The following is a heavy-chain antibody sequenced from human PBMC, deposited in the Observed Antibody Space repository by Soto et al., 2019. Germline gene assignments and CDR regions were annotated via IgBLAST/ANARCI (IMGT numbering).Heavy chain of an antibody. CDR1: GISFSSYA. J-gene: IGHJ6*04. CDR3: AIDFTSPDV. Sequence: EVPLLESGGGLVQPGGSLRLACAASGISFSSYAMSWVRQAPGKGLQWVSTITASGGGTYYADSVEGRFTISRDNSKNKLYLQMNILRAEDTAVYYCAIDFTSPDVWGKGTTVTVSS. V-gene: IGHV3-23*01. CDR2: ITASGGGT.